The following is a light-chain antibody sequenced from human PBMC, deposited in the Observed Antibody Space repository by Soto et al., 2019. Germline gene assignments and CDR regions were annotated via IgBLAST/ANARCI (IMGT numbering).Light chain of an antibody. J-gene: IGKJ1*01. V-gene: IGKV1-5*03. Sequence: DIQMTQSPSTLSASVGDRVSITCRASQNIGSWLAWYQQKAGKAPKLLIYKASTLESGVPSRFSGSGPGTEFTLTISGLQPDDFATYYCQQYNTFNMWTFGQGTKVEIK. CDR1: QNIGSW. CDR2: KAS. CDR3: QQYNTFNMWT.